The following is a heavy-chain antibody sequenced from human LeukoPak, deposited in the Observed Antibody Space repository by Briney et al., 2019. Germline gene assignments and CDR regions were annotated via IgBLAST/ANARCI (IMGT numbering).Heavy chain of an antibody. CDR1: GGSISSGSYY. J-gene: IGHJ3*02. D-gene: IGHD2-15*01. CDR2: IYTSGST. V-gene: IGHV4-61*02. CDR3: ARHGVVVAATDAFDI. Sequence: PSETLSLTCTVSGGSISSGSYYWSWIRQPAGKGLEWIGRIYTSGSTNYNPSLKSRVTISVDTSKNQFSLKLSSVTAADTAVYYCARHGVVVAATDAFDIWGQGTMVTVSS.